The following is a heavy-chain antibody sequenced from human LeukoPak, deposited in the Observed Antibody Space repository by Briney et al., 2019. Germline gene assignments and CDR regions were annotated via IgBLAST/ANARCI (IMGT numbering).Heavy chain of an antibody. CDR3: ARXLGDWDKREWYFDL. D-gene: IGHD1/OR15-1a*01. V-gene: IGHV3-48*04. CDR1: GFTFSRYS. CDR2: ISDSSRNR. J-gene: IGHJ2*01. Sequence: GGPLRLSCVASGFTFSRYSLNWVRQAPGKGLEWVSYISDSSRNRYHADSVXXRFTISRDNAKNSLYLQMDSLRAEDTAMFYCARXLGDWDKREWYFDLWGRGTLVTVSS.